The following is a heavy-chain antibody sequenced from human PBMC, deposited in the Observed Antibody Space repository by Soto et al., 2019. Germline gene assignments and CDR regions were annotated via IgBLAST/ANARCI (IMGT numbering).Heavy chain of an antibody. J-gene: IGHJ4*02. D-gene: IGHD4-17*01. CDR1: GGSISNVDSY. CDR3: ARTTQGFDF. CDR2: IHYSGTT. V-gene: IGHV4-31*03. Sequence: QVQLQESGPGLVKPSQTLSLTCTVSGGSISNVDSYWNWIRQHPVKGLEWIGYIHYSGTTLYNPSPKSRLTISVDTSNNQFSLNLSSVTASDTAMYYCARTTQGFDFWGQGTLVTVSS.